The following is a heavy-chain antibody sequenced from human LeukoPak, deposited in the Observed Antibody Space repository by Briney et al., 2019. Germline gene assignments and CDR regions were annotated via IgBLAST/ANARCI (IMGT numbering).Heavy chain of an antibody. CDR1: GYTLTELS. CDR2: FDPEDGET. Sequence: ASVKVSCKVSGYTLTELSMHWVRQAPGKGLEWMGGFDPEDGETIYAQKFQGRVTMTEDTSTDTAYMELSSLRSEDTAVYYCATEGLITMVRGAAFDYWGQGTLVIVSS. J-gene: IGHJ4*02. CDR3: ATEGLITMVRGAAFDY. V-gene: IGHV1-24*01. D-gene: IGHD3-10*01.